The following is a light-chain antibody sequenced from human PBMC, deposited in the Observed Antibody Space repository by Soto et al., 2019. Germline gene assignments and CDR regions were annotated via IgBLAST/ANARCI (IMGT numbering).Light chain of an antibody. V-gene: IGLV2-8*01. CDR1: SSDVGGYNS. CDR2: EVR. Sequence: QSVLTQPPSASGSQGQSVTISCTGTSSDVGGYNSVSWYQHLPGKAPKLLIYEVRKRRSGVPDRFSGSKSGITASLTVSGLQPEDEADYYCSSYTGSMTQVLFGGGTKLTVL. CDR3: SSYTGSMTQVL. J-gene: IGLJ2*01.